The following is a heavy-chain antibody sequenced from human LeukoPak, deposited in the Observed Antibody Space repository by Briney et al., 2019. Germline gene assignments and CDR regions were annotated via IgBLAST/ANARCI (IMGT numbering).Heavy chain of an antibody. CDR1: GYTFTDYY. CDR3: ARGRGGGSGSYYLDY. D-gene: IGHD3-10*01. Sequence: GASLKVSCKASGYTFTDYYMHWVRQAPGQGLEWMGWINPHSGGTHYAQNFQGRVTMTRDTSISAAYMELSRLRSDDTAIYYCARGRGGGSGSYYLDYWGQGTLVTVSS. V-gene: IGHV1-2*02. J-gene: IGHJ4*02. CDR2: INPHSGGT.